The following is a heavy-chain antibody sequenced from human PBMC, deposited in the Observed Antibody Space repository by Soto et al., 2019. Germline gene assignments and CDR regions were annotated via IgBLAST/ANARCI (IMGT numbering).Heavy chain of an antibody. D-gene: IGHD2-15*01. CDR3: ARESGGYCSGGSCYSGGWFDP. J-gene: IGHJ5*02. CDR2: INAGNGNT. CDR1: GYAYTIYA. Sequence: GASVNVSWQAAGYAYTIYAMHWVRQAPGQRLEWMGWINAGNGNTKYSQKFQGRVTITRDTSASTAYMELSSLRSEDTAVYYCARESGGYCSGGSCYSGGWFDPWGQGTLVTVSS. V-gene: IGHV1-3*01.